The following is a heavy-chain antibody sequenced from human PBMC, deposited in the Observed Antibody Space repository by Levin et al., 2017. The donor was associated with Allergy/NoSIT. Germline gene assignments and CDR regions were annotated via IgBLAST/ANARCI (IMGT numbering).Heavy chain of an antibody. J-gene: IGHJ6*02. Sequence: GGSLRLSCAASGFTFRNYWMYWVRQAPGRGLVWVSRIKSDGSSTSYADSVKGRFTISRDNAKSSLYLQMNSLRAEDTAVYYCARVPYYSDSSGYYPPTANYGMDVWGQGTTVTVSS. CDR1: GFTFRNYW. CDR2: IKSDGSST. CDR3: ARVPYYSDSSGYYPPTANYGMDV. D-gene: IGHD3-22*01. V-gene: IGHV3-74*01.